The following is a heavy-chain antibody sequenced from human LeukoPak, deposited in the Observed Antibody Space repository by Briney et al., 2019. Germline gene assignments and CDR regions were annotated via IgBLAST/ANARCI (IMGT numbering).Heavy chain of an antibody. CDR2: IYYSGST. D-gene: IGHD3-10*01. CDR1: GGSISSSSYY. J-gene: IGHJ5*02. Sequence: SETLSLTCTVSGGSISSSSYYWGWIRQPPGKGLEWIGSIYYSGSTYYNPSLKSRVTISVDTSKNQFSLKLSSVTAADTAVYYCARRPFGELLNVRTGWFDPWGQGTLVTVSS. V-gene: IGHV4-39*07. CDR3: ARRPFGELLNVRTGWFDP.